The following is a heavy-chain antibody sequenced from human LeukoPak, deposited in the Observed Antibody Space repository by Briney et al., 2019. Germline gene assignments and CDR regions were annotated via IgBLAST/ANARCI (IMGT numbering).Heavy chain of an antibody. CDR1: GDSASSNSAA. J-gene: IGHJ4*02. V-gene: IGHV6-1*01. Sequence: SQTLSLTCAISGDSASSNSAAWNWIRQSPSRDLEWLGRTYYRSKWYDDYAISMKGRITINPDTSRNQFSLQLNSITPEDTAVYYCARDSSAMFDYWGQGTLVAVSS. D-gene: IGHD2-2*01. CDR2: TYYRSKWYD. CDR3: ARDSSAMFDY.